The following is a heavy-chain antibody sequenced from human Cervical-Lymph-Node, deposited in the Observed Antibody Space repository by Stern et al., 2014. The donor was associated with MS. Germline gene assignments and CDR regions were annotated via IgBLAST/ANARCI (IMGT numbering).Heavy chain of an antibody. Sequence: EVQLVESGGGLVQPGGSLSLSCAASGFTFSDHYMDWVRQAPGKGLEWGGRSRNKAKSYTTEYAASVKGRFTISRDDSKNSLYLQMNSLKTEDTALYYCASVIAAAGTIDYWGQGSLVTVSS. CDR3: ASVIAAAGTIDY. D-gene: IGHD6-13*01. CDR2: SRNKAKSYTT. J-gene: IGHJ4*02. CDR1: GFTFSDHY. V-gene: IGHV3-72*01.